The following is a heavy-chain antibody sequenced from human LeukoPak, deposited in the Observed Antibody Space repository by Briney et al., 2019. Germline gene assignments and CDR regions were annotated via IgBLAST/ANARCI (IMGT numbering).Heavy chain of an antibody. CDR3: AGEEVGTVSAFNI. Sequence: GGSLRLSCAASGFTFSNYAMSWIRQAPGKGLEWIAYISSRGDTIYYADSVKGRFTISRDSAINSIYLQMNRLKVEDTAVYYCAGEEVGTVSAFNIWGRGTKVSVSS. D-gene: IGHD1-26*01. J-gene: IGHJ3*02. CDR1: GFTFSNYA. CDR2: ISSRGDTI. V-gene: IGHV3-11*01.